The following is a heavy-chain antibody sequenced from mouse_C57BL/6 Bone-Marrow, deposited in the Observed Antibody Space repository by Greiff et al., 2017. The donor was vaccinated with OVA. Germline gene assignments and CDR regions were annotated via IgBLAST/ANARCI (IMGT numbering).Heavy chain of an antibody. Sequence: EVKLVESGPGLAKPSQTLSLTCSVTGYSITSDYWNWIRKFPGNKLEYMGYISYSGSTYYNPSLKSRISITRDTSKNQYYLQLNSVTTEDTATCYCARYGPLYGSSYCAMDYWGQGTSVTVSS. CDR1: GYSITSDY. CDR2: ISYSGST. V-gene: IGHV3-8*01. D-gene: IGHD1-1*01. J-gene: IGHJ4*01. CDR3: ARYGPLYGSSYCAMDY.